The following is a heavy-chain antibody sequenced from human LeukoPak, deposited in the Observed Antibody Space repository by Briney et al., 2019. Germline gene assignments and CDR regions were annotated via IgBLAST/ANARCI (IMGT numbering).Heavy chain of an antibody. D-gene: IGHD6-19*01. V-gene: IGHV1-2*06. CDR1: GYTFTGYY. CDR2: INPNSGGT. J-gene: IGHJ4*02. Sequence: ASVKVSCKASGYTFTGYYMHWVRQAPGQGLEWMGRINPNSGGTNYAQKFQGRVTMTRDTSISTAYMELSRLRSDDTAVYYCARDIAVAGVAALDYWGQGTLVTVSS. CDR3: ARDIAVAGVAALDY.